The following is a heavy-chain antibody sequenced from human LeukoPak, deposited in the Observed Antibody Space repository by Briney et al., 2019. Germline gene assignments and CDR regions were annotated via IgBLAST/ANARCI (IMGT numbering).Heavy chain of an antibody. D-gene: IGHD4-23*01. CDR3: ARYSGNPWAFDY. V-gene: IGHV4-39*01. CDR1: GGSISSRNYY. J-gene: IGHJ4*02. Sequence: SGPLSLTCTVSGGSISSRNYYWGWIRQPPGKGLEWIGIIYYSGSTFYNPSLTSRVTISVDTPKNQFSLRLSSVTAADTAIYYCARYSGNPWAFDYWGQGTLVSVSS. CDR2: IYYSGST.